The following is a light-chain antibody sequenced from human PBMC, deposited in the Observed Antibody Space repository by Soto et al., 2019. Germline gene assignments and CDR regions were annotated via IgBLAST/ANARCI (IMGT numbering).Light chain of an antibody. V-gene: IGLV2-8*01. CDR1: SSDVGGYNF. Sequence: QSALTQPPSASGSPGQSVTISCTGTSSDVGGYNFVSWYQQHPGKAPKLMIYEVSKRPSGVPDRFSGSKSGNTASPTVSGLQAEDEADYYCSSYAGGNNLVFGGGTKVTAL. J-gene: IGLJ2*01. CDR3: SSYAGGNNLV. CDR2: EVS.